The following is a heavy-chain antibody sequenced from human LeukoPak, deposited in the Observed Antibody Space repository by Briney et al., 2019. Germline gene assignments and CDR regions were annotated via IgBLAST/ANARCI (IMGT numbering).Heavy chain of an antibody. Sequence: GGSLRLSCAASGFTFSSYAMHWVRQAPGKGLEWVAVISYDGSNKYYADSVKGRFTISRDNSKNTLYLQMNSLRAEDTAVYYCARDRGYSSSWDAFDIWGQGTMVTVSS. V-gene: IGHV3-30-3*01. CDR3: ARDRGYSSSWDAFDI. CDR1: GFTFSSYA. J-gene: IGHJ3*02. D-gene: IGHD6-13*01. CDR2: ISYDGSNK.